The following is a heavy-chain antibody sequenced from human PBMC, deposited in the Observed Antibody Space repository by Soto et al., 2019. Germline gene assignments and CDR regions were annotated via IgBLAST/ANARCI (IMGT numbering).Heavy chain of an antibody. CDR2: IKQDGSEK. CDR1: GFTFSSYW. D-gene: IGHD2-15*01. J-gene: IGHJ1*01. CDR3: ARPHCSGGSCYWDESFQH. Sequence: EVQLVESGGGLVQPGGSLRLSCAASGFTFSSYWMSWVRQAPGKGLEWVANIKQDGSEKYYVDSVKGRFTISRDNAKNSLYLQMISRRAEDTAVYSCARPHCSGGSCYWDESFQHWGQVTLVTVSS. V-gene: IGHV3-7*01.